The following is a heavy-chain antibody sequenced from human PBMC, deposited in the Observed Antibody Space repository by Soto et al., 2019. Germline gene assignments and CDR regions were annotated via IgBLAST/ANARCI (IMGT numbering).Heavy chain of an antibody. V-gene: IGHV3-23*01. Sequence: PGGSLRLSCGASGFIFSGYAMIWVRQAPGKGLEWVSTLSGSGDNTYYADSLKGRFTISRDTSKNTLYLQMSSLRAEDTAIYYCARVVLKTYYYDSSGYSDYWGPGTLVTVSS. CDR3: ARVVLKTYYYDSSGYSDY. CDR2: LSGSGDNT. J-gene: IGHJ4*02. D-gene: IGHD3-22*01. CDR1: GFIFSGYA.